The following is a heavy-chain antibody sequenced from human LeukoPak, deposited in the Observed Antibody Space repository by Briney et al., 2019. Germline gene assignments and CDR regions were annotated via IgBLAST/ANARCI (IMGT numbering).Heavy chain of an antibody. Sequence: ASVKVSFKASGYTFTSYGISWVRQAPGQGLEWMGWISGNNVNTNYAQKLQGRVTMTTDTSTSTAYMELRSLSSDDTAVYYCARGWDFDYWGQGTLVTVSS. J-gene: IGHJ4*02. D-gene: IGHD1-26*01. CDR3: ARGWDFDY. CDR2: ISGNNVNT. V-gene: IGHV1-18*01. CDR1: GYTFTSYG.